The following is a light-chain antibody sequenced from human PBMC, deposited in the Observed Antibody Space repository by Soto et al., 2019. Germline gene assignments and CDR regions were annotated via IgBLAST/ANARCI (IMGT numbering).Light chain of an antibody. J-gene: IGLJ2*01. CDR1: SSNIGSNT. Sequence: QSVLTQPPSASATPGQRVTISCSGSSSNIGSNTVNWYQQFPGTAPKLLIYKSNQRPSGVPDRFSGSKSGTSASLAISGLRSEDDADYYCAAWDNSLSGVLFGGGTKLTVL. V-gene: IGLV1-47*01. CDR3: AAWDNSLSGVL. CDR2: KSN.